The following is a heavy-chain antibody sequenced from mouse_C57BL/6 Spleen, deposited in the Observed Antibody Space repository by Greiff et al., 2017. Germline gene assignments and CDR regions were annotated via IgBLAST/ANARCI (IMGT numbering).Heavy chain of an antibody. CDR3: ARWSYDYDYFDY. J-gene: IGHJ2*01. Sequence: EVQLQQSGPELVKPGASVKISCKASGYTFTDYYMNWVKQSHGKSLEWIGDINPNNGGTSYNQKFKGKATLTVDKSSSTAYMELRSLTSEDSAVHYCARWSYDYDYFDYWGQGTTLTVSS. CDR1: GYTFTDYY. CDR2: INPNNGGT. V-gene: IGHV1-26*01. D-gene: IGHD2-4*01.